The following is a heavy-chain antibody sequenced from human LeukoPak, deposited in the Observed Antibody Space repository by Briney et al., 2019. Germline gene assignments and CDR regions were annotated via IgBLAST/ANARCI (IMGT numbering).Heavy chain of an antibody. CDR2: ISHSGST. J-gene: IGHJ2*01. CDR3: ARGFDYYDSSGYLSNWYFDL. CDR1: GYSISIAFY. V-gene: IGHV4-38-2*02. D-gene: IGHD3-22*01. Sequence: SETLSLTCTVSGYSISIAFYWGWIRQPPGKGLEWIGSISHSGSTYYNPSLKGRVTISVDTSKTQFSLKLSSVTAADTAVYYCARGFDYYDSSGYLSNWYFDLWGRGTLVTVSS.